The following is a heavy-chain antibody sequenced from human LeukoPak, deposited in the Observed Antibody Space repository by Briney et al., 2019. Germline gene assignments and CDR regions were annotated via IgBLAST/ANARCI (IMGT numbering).Heavy chain of an antibody. CDR2: IKEDGSKK. CDR1: GFSFSDYW. Sequence: PGGSLRLSCAASGFSFSDYWMTCVRQAPGKGLEWVANIKEDGSKKNYVDSVKGRFTISRDNAKNSLYLQMNSLRADDTAVYYCATPLDYSDSSGYHQGGDWGQGTLVTVSS. D-gene: IGHD3-22*01. J-gene: IGHJ4*02. V-gene: IGHV3-7*03. CDR3: ATPLDYSDSSGYHQGGD.